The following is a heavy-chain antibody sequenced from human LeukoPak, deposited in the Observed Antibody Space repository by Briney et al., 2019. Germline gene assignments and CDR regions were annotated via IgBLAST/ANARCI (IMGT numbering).Heavy chain of an antibody. Sequence: PSQTLSLTCTVSGGSISSGGYYWSWIRQPPGKGLEWIGYIYHSGSTYYNPSLKSRVTISVDRSKNQFSLKLSSVTAADTAVYYCARHDYNDTPWDYWGQGTLVTVSS. D-gene: IGHD5-24*01. CDR2: IYHSGST. J-gene: IGHJ4*02. V-gene: IGHV4-30-2*01. CDR1: GGSISSGGYY. CDR3: ARHDYNDTPWDY.